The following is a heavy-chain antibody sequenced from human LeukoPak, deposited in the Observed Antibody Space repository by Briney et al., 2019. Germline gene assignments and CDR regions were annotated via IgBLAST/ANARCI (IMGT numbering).Heavy chain of an antibody. Sequence: GGSLRLSCVASGFTFSSYGMQWVRQAPGRTLEWVAVIPNDGGNKYYADSVKGRFIISRDNSKNTLYLQMNSLRAEDTAVYYCARGGDAFDIWGQGTMVTVSS. V-gene: IGHV3-30*03. J-gene: IGHJ3*02. CDR3: ARGGDAFDI. CDR1: GFTFSSYG. CDR2: IPNDGGNK.